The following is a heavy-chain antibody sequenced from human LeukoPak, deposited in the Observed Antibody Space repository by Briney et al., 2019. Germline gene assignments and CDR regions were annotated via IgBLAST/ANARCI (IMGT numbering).Heavy chain of an antibody. CDR1: GGSFSGYY. CDR2: IYTSGST. D-gene: IGHD3-9*01. CDR3: ARGVRYSRLAFDI. J-gene: IGHJ3*02. Sequence: SETLSLTCAVYGGSFSGYYWSWIRQPAGKGLEWIGRIYTSGSTNYNPSLKSRVTISVDTSKNQFSLKLSSVTAADTAVYYCARGVRYSRLAFDIWGQGTMVTVSS. V-gene: IGHV4-59*10.